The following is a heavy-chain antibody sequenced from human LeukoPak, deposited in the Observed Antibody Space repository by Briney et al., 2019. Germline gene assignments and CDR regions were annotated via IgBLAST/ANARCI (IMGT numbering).Heavy chain of an antibody. D-gene: IGHD1-14*01. V-gene: IGHV3-23*01. J-gene: IGHJ2*01. Sequence: PGGSLRLSCVASEFTFSSYAISWVRQAPGKGLEWVSGITRSGDSTYYADSVKGRFTISRDNSKNTLYLQMNSLRAEDSAVYYCAKPPEYFDLWGRGTLVTVSS. CDR1: EFTFSSYA. CDR2: ITRSGDST. CDR3: AKPPEYFDL.